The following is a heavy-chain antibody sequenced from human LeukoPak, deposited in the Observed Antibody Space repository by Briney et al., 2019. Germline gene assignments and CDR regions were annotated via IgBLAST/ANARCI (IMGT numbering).Heavy chain of an antibody. D-gene: IGHD2-15*01. V-gene: IGHV3-23*01. Sequence: GGSLRLSCAASGFTFRTYGMNWVRQAPGKGLEWVSAISGSGGSTYYADSVKGRFTISRDNSKNTLYLQMNSLRAEDTAVYYCAKEGSATPNYYYYGMDVWGQGTTVTVSS. CDR1: GFTFRTYG. J-gene: IGHJ6*02. CDR2: ISGSGGST. CDR3: AKEGSATPNYYYYGMDV.